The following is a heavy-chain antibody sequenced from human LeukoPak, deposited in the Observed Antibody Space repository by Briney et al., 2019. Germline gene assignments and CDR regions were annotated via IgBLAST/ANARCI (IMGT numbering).Heavy chain of an antibody. CDR1: GFTFSSYW. V-gene: IGHV3-30-3*01. D-gene: IGHD3-22*01. CDR3: ASGYYDSSGYYYPLDY. CDR2: ILYDGSNK. J-gene: IGHJ4*02. Sequence: GGSLRLSCAASGFTFSSYWMSWVRQAPGKGLEWVAVILYDGSNKYYADSVKGRFTISRDNSKNTLYLQMNSLRAEDTAVYYCASGYYDSSGYYYPLDYWGQGTLVTVSS.